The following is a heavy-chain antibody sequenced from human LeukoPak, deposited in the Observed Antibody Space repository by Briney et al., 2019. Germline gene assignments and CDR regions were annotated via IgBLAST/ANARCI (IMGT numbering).Heavy chain of an antibody. CDR2: MSGSGGRT. J-gene: IGHJ4*02. CDR3: ARTFQDIVVVVAAYDY. Sequence: GGSLRLSCAASGFTFSSYAMSWVRQAPGKGLEWVSAMSGSGGRTYYADSVKGRFTISRDNSKNTLYLQMNSLRAEDTAVYYCARTFQDIVVVVAAYDYWGQGTLVTVSS. D-gene: IGHD2-15*01. CDR1: GFTFSSYA. V-gene: IGHV3-23*01.